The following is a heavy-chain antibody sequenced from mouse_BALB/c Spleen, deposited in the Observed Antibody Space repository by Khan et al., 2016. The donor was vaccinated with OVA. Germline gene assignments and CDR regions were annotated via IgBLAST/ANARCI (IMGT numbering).Heavy chain of an antibody. Sequence: VQLKESGGDLVRPGGSLKLSCAASGFTFSAYGMSWVRQSPDKRLEWVATINSDGYYTYYPDSLKGRFIISSDNAKHTLYLQRRSLKSEDTAMYYCASHLSGSFAYGGQGTLVTVSA. CDR1: GFTFSAYG. D-gene: IGHD1-3*01. J-gene: IGHJ3*01. V-gene: IGHV5-6*01. CDR3: ASHLSGSFAY. CDR2: INSDGYYT.